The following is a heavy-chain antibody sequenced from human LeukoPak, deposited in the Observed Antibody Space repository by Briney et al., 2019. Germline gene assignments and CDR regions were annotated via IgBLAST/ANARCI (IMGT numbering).Heavy chain of an antibody. CDR2: INHSGST. D-gene: IGHD3-22*01. J-gene: IGHJ4*02. CDR3: ATDPGDSSGYMLGYVDY. Sequence: PSETLSLTCAVYGGSFSGYYWSWIRQPPGKGLEWIGEINHSGSTNYNPSLKSRVTISVDTSKNQFSLKLSSVTAADTAVYYCATDPGDSSGYMLGYVDYWGQGTLVTVSS. V-gene: IGHV4-34*01. CDR1: GGSFSGYY.